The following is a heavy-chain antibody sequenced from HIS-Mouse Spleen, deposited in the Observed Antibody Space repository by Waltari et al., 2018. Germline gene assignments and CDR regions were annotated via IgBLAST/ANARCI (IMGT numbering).Heavy chain of an antibody. V-gene: IGHV3-21*01. CDR3: ASLYYDILTGYYRDY. D-gene: IGHD3-9*01. Sequence: EVQLVESGGGLVKPGGSLRLSCAASGFTFSSYSMNWVRQAPVKGLEGVSSISSSSSYIYYADLVKGRFTISRDNAKNSLYLQMNSLRAEDTAVYYCASLYYDILTGYYRDYWGQGTLVTVSS. CDR2: ISSSSSYI. J-gene: IGHJ4*02. CDR1: GFTFSSYS.